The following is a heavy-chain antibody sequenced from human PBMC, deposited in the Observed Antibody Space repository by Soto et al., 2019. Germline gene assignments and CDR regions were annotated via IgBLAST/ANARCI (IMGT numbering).Heavy chain of an antibody. CDR3: ARGLPNYYDSSGYYLDY. Sequence: SETLSLTCTVSGDSISSGDYYWSWIRQPPGKGLEWIGLIYYSGSTHYNPSLKSRLIMSVNTSKNQFSLKLTSATAADTAVYYCARGLPNYYDSSGYYLDYWGQGTLVTVS. V-gene: IGHV4-30-4*01. D-gene: IGHD3-22*01. CDR2: IYYSGST. J-gene: IGHJ4*02. CDR1: GDSISSGDYY.